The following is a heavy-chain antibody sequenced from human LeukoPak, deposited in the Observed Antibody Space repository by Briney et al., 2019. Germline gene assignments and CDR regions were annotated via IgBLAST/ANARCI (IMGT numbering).Heavy chain of an antibody. Sequence: ASVNVSCKASGYTFTSYYVHKVRQAPGQGLEWMALINPSGGSTTYAQKFQGRVTVTRDMSTSTVYMELSSLRSEDTAVYYCARDHSIWGQGTLVTVSS. V-gene: IGHV1-46*01. CDR3: ARDHSI. CDR1: GYTFTSYY. CDR2: INPSGGST. J-gene: IGHJ4*02.